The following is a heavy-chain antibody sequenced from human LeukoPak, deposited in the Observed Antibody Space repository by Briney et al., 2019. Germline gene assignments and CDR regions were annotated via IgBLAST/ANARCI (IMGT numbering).Heavy chain of an antibody. J-gene: IGHJ4*02. CDR3: ARMYSNYYFDY. CDR2: IYYSGST. V-gene: IGHV4-59*08. CDR1: GGSISSYY. Sequence: SETLSLTCTVSGGSISSYYWSWIRQPPGKGLERIGYIYYSGSTNYNPSLKSRVTISVDTSKNQFSLKLSSVTAADTAVYYCARMYSNYYFDYWGQGTLVTVSS. D-gene: IGHD4-11*01.